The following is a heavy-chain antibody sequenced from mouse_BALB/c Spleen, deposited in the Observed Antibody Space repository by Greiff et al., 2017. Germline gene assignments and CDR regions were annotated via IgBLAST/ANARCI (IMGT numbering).Heavy chain of an antibody. CDR3: ARNYDYDR. CDR2: ISYSGST. V-gene: IGHV3-2*02. D-gene: IGHD2-4*01. CDR1: GYSITSDYA. Sequence: EVKLQESGPGLVKPSQSLSLTCTVTGYSITSDYAWNWIRQFPGNKLEWMGYISYSGSTSYNPSLKSRISITRDTSKNQFFLQLNSVTTEDTATYYCARNYDYDRWGQGTTLTVSS. J-gene: IGHJ2*01.